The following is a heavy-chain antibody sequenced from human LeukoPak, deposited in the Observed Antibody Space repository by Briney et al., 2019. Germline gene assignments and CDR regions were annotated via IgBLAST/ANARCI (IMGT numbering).Heavy chain of an antibody. Sequence: GASVKVSCKVSGYTLTELSMHWVRQAPGKGVEWMGGFDPEDGETIYAQKFQGRVTMTEDTSTDTAYMELSSLRSEDTAVYYCATTNYGSGSTLDYWGQGTLVTVSS. D-gene: IGHD3-10*01. CDR2: FDPEDGET. CDR3: ATTNYGSGSTLDY. CDR1: GYTLTELS. J-gene: IGHJ4*02. V-gene: IGHV1-24*01.